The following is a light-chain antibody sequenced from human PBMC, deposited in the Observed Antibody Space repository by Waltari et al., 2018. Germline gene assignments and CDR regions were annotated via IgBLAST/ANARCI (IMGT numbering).Light chain of an antibody. CDR3: QVWDDSSDDLV. V-gene: IGLV3-21*02. J-gene: IGLJ1*01. Sequence: SYVLVQPPSVSVAPGQTARITCGGNNIVSKTVHWYQQRPGQAPGLVVYHDNDRPSGVPERFSGSNSENTATLTITRVEAGDEADYYGQVWDDSSDDLVFGLGSKVTVL. CDR1: NIVSKT. CDR2: HDN.